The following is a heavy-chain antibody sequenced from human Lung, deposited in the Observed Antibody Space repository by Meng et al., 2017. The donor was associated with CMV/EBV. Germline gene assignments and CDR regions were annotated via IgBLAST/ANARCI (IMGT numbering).Heavy chain of an antibody. D-gene: IGHD4-11*01. V-gene: IGHV4-34*01. CDR3: VRCVGYSNPHTPLYYYYGRDV. J-gene: IGHJ6*02. Sequence: SETLSLTCAVYGGSFSGYYWSWIRQPPGKGLEWIGEINHSGSTNYNPSLKSRVTISVDTSKNQFSLKLSSVTAADTAVYYCVRCVGYSNPHTPLYYYYGRDVWGQRTTVTVSS. CDR2: INHSGST. CDR1: GGSFSGYY.